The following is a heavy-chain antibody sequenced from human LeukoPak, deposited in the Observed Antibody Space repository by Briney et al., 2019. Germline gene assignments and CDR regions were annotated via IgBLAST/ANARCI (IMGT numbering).Heavy chain of an antibody. CDR3: ARSSVAVNSYYFDY. CDR1: GYSISSGYY. D-gene: IGHD6-19*01. J-gene: IGHJ4*02. Sequence: VTPSETLSLTCAVSGYSISSGYYWGWIRQPPGEGLEWIGSIYHSGSIYYNPSLKSRVTISVDTSKNQFSLKLSSVTAADTAVYYCARSSVAVNSYYFDYWGQGTLVTVSS. CDR2: IYHSGSI. V-gene: IGHV4-38-2*01.